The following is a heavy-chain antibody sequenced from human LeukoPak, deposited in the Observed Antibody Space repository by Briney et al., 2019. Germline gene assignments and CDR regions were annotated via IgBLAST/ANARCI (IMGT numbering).Heavy chain of an antibody. CDR2: INPNSGGT. J-gene: IGHJ4*02. CDR1: GYTFTDYY. V-gene: IGHV1-2*02. D-gene: IGHD6-6*01. CDR3: ARARWQLVPYFDS. Sequence: APVKVSCKASGYTFTDYYMHWVRQAPGQGLEWMGWINPNSGGTNFAQKFQGRVAMTRDTSISTAYLELGSLGSDDTAVYFCARARWQLVPYFDSWGQGTLVTVSS.